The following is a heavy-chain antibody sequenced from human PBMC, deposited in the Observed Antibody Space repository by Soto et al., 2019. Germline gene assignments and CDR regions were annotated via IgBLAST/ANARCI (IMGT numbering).Heavy chain of an antibody. V-gene: IGHV3-23*01. CDR1: GFTFSSYA. Sequence: EVQLLESGGGLVQPGGSLRLSCAASGFTFSSYAMSWVRQAPGKGLEWVSAISGSGGTTYYADSVKGRFTFSRANSTTPLYLQMNSLRAEDTAVYYCAKTATGWFSAFDIWGQGTMVTVSS. J-gene: IGHJ3*02. D-gene: IGHD6-19*01. CDR2: ISGSGGTT. CDR3: AKTATGWFSAFDI.